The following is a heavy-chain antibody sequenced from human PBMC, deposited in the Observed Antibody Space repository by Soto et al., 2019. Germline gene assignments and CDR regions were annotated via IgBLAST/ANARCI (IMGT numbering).Heavy chain of an antibody. CDR3: ARDTPSTVTAIFFDY. Sequence: ASVKVSCKASGYTFTSYGISWVRQAPGQGLEWMGWISAYNGNTNYAQKLQGRVTMTTDTSTSTAYMELRSLRSDDTAVYYCARDTPSTVTAIFFDYWGQGTLVTVSS. J-gene: IGHJ4*02. V-gene: IGHV1-18*04. D-gene: IGHD4-17*01. CDR2: ISAYNGNT. CDR1: GYTFTSYG.